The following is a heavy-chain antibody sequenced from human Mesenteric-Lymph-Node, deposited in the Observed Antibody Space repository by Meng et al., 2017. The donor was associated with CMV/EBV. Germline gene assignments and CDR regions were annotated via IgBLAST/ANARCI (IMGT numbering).Heavy chain of an antibody. CDR1: GFTFSNYA. Sequence: GESLKISCASSGFTFSNYAMSWVRQPPGKGLEWVSGIISGGGTYYADSVKGRFTISRDNSKNTLYLQMNSLRAEDTAIYYCAKALGSCSGSTSSSSCSYFDYWGQGTLVTVSS. CDR2: IISGGGT. J-gene: IGHJ4*02. V-gene: IGHV3-23*01. CDR3: AKALGSCSGSTSSSSCSYFDY. D-gene: IGHD2-15*01.